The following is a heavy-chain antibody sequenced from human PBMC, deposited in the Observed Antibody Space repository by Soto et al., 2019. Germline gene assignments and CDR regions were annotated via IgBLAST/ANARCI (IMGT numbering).Heavy chain of an antibody. Sequence: ASVKVSCKASGGTFSSYAISWVRQAPVQGLEWMGGIIPIFGTANYAQKIQGRVTITADESTSTAYMELSSLRSEHTAVYYCARGLAAAAQDHFFGYWGQGTLVTLSS. CDR2: IIPIFGTA. D-gene: IGHD6-13*01. CDR3: ARGLAAAAQDHFFGY. V-gene: IGHV1-69*13. J-gene: IGHJ4*02. CDR1: GGTFSSYA.